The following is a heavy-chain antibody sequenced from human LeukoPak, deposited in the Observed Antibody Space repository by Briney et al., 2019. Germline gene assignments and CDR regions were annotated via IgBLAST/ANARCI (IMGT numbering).Heavy chain of an antibody. J-gene: IGHJ3*02. CDR3: ARDPYDSGGCGAFDI. CDR1: GFXFSSYW. CDR2: VKQDGSET. V-gene: IGHV3-7*05. D-gene: IGHD3-22*01. Sequence: GGSLRLSCGASGFXFSSYWISWVRQAPGKGLEWVANVKQDGSETYYVDSVEGRFTISRDNAKNSLYLQMNSLRAEDTAVYYCARDPYDSGGCGAFDIWGQGTMVSVSS.